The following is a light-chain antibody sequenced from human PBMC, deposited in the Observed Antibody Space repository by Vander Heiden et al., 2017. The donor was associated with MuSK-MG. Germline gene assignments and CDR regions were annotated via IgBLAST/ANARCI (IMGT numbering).Light chain of an antibody. CDR3: SRDLPNGVT. J-gene: IGKJ4*01. Sequence: DIVMTQSPLFLPVTPGEPASISCRSSQSILHSTGYNYLDRYLQEPGQTPQLLIYLGSSPASPVRDRFSGTGTGTAFTLKIIRVEAEAVEVYYCSRDLPNGVTFGAGTKVEIK. CDR1: QSILHSTGYNY. V-gene: IGKV2-28*01. CDR2: LGS.